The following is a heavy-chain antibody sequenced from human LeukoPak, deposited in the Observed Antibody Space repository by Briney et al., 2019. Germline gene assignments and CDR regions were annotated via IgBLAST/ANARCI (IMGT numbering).Heavy chain of an antibody. CDR2: IKQDGSEK. J-gene: IGHJ3*02. V-gene: IGHV3-7*01. CDR3: TTEIDPLIDYGASDAFDI. Sequence: PGGSLRLSCAASGFTFSSYWMSWVRQAPGKGLEWVANIKQDGSEKYYVDSVKGRFTISRDNAKNSLYLQMNSLRAEDTAVYYCTTEIDPLIDYGASDAFDIWGQGTMVTVSS. D-gene: IGHD4-17*01. CDR1: GFTFSSYW.